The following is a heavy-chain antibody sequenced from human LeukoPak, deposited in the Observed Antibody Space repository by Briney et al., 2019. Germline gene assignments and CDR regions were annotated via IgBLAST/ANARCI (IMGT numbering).Heavy chain of an antibody. CDR1: GGSVSNYY. J-gene: IGHJ4*02. D-gene: IGHD6-6*01. V-gene: IGHV4-59*08. CDR2: VYYTGST. Sequence: SETLSLTCSVSGGSVSNYYWSWIRQPPGKGLEWIGYVYYTGSTNYNPSLKSRVTMFEDKSKNQFSLRLYSVTVADTAVYYCTRHFAYSSSSYFDYWGQGSLVTVSS. CDR3: TRHFAYSSSSYFDY.